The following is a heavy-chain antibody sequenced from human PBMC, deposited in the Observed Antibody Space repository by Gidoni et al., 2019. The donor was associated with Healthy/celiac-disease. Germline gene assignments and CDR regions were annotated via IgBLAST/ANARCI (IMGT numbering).Heavy chain of an antibody. D-gene: IGHD5-12*01. Sequence: QMQLQQWGAGLLKPSETLSLTCAVYGGSFSGYYWSWIRQPPGKGLEWIGEINHSGSTNYNPSLKSRVTISVDTSKNQFSLKLSSVTAADTAVYYCASVSWVRSYFDYWGQGTLVTVSS. CDR1: GGSFSGYY. CDR2: INHSGST. J-gene: IGHJ4*02. V-gene: IGHV4-34*01. CDR3: ASVSWVRSYFDY.